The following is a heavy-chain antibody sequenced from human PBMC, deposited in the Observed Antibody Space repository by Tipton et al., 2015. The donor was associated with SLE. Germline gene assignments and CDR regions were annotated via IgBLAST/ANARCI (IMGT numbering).Heavy chain of an antibody. V-gene: IGHV3-30*18. D-gene: IGHD1-26*01. CDR3: AKDGGSYHYYGMDV. CDR1: GFTFSSYG. J-gene: IGHJ6*02. CDR2: IWYDGSNK. Sequence: RSLRLSCAASGFTFSSYGMRWVRQAPGKGLEWVAVIWYDGSNKYYADSVKGRFTISRDNSKNTLYLQMNSLRAEDTVVYYCAKDGGSYHYYGMDVWGQGTTVTVSS.